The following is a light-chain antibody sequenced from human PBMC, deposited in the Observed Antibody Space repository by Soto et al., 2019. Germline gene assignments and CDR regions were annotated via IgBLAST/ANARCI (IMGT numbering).Light chain of an antibody. CDR1: SSDVGTYNL. Sequence: QSALTQPASVSGSPGQSITISCTGTSSDVGTYNLVSCYQQHPGKAPKLMIYEGSKRPSGVSNRFSGSKSGNTASLTVSGLQAADEADYFCKSYAGSNTYVFGSGTKLTVL. CDR3: KSYAGSNTYV. CDR2: EGS. J-gene: IGLJ1*01. V-gene: IGLV2-14*02.